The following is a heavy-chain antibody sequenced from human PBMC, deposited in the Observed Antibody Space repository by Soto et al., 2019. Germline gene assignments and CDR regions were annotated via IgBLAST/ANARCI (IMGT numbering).Heavy chain of an antibody. CDR1: GYTFTSYG. Sequence: ASVKVSCKASGYTFTSYGISWVRQAPGQGLEWMGWISAYNGNTNYAQKLQGRVTMTTDTSTSTAYMELRSLRSDDTAVYYCARTRSKYYYCYYYMDVWGKGTTVTVSS. CDR2: ISAYNGNT. D-gene: IGHD4-4*01. CDR3: ARTRSKYYYCYYYMDV. V-gene: IGHV1-18*01. J-gene: IGHJ6*03.